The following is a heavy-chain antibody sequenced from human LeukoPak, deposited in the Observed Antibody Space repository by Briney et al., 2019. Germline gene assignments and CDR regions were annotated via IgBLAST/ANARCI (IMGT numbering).Heavy chain of an antibody. D-gene: IGHD6-19*01. CDR3: ARRYGSALYGVFDY. V-gene: IGHV5-51*01. CDR1: GYTFNSYW. J-gene: IGHJ4*02. Sequence: GVSLKISCKGSGYTFNSYWIGWVRQMPGAGLEWMGIIYPSDSDTRYSPSFQGQVTISADKSISTAYLQWSSLKASDSAMYYCARRYGSALYGVFDYWGQGTLVIVSS. CDR2: IYPSDSDT.